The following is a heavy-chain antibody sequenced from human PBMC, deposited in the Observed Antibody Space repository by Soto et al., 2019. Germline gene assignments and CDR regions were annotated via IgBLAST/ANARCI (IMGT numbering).Heavy chain of an antibody. V-gene: IGHV3-30-3*01. CDR3: ASSLTGTLLDAFDI. J-gene: IGHJ3*02. CDR2: ISYDGSIE. CDR1: GFDSSSYA. D-gene: IGHD1-20*01. Sequence: QVQLVESGGGVVQPGRSLRLSCAASGFDSSSYAMHWVRQAPGKGLEWVAVISYDGSIEYYADSVKGRFTISRDNSKNTLYLQMNSLRVEDTAMYYCASSLTGTLLDAFDIWGQGTVVTVSS.